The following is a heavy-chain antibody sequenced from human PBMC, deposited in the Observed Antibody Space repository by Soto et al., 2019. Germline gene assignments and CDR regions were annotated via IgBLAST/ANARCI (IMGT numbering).Heavy chain of an antibody. J-gene: IGHJ3*02. CDR2: MSPRSGDT. Sequence: ASVKVSCKASGYSFTNYDINWARQAAGQGLEWLGWMSPRSGDTGYAQKFRGRVTMTRDTSMSTAYMELRSLRSDDTAVYYCATIKRSGYYSSPTPNIWGQGTMVTVSS. D-gene: IGHD3-3*01. CDR1: GYSFTNYD. CDR3: ATIKRSGYYSSPTPNI. V-gene: IGHV1-8*01.